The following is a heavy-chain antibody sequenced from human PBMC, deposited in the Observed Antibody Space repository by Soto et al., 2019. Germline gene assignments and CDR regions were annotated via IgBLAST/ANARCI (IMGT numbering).Heavy chain of an antibody. Sequence: PXGSLILSCAAAGFAFSSYAMTWVRQAPGKGLEWVSSLSGRGDTTYYADSVKGRFIISRDNAKNTLNLQMNNLRAEDTAVYYCSKMRLTLESATLEWGKGTHVTVSS. CDR3: SKMRLTLESATLE. CDR2: LSGRGDTT. CDR1: GFAFSSYA. J-gene: IGHJ4*02. D-gene: IGHD2-15*01. V-gene: IGHV3-23*01.